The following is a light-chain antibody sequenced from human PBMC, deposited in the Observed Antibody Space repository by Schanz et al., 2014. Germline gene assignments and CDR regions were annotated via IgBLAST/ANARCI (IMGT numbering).Light chain of an antibody. CDR1: SSNIGAGYD. Sequence: QSVLTQPPSVSGAPGQRVTISCTGSSSNIGAGYDVHWYQQLPGTAPKLLIYINTNRPSGVPDRFSGSKSGTSASLAITGLQAEDEADYFCQSYDSSLSGSTVFGGGTKVTVL. CDR3: QSYDSSLSGSTV. V-gene: IGLV1-40*01. J-gene: IGLJ2*01. CDR2: INT.